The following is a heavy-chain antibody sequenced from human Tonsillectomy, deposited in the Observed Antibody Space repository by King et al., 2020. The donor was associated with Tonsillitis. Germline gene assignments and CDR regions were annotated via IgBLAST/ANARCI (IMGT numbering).Heavy chain of an antibody. V-gene: IGHV3-30-3*01. CDR2: ISHDASDK. D-gene: IGHD3-22*01. CDR1: GFIFTSYA. Sequence: QLVQSGGGVVEPGKSLRLSCAVSGFIFTSYAIHWVRQAPGKGLEWVAVISHDASDKYYADSVKGRFTVSRDNSKSPLYRHMNSLRAADTAVYFCAITYDSSGYYYNARDYWGQGTLVTVSS. J-gene: IGHJ4*02. CDR3: AITYDSSGYYYNARDY.